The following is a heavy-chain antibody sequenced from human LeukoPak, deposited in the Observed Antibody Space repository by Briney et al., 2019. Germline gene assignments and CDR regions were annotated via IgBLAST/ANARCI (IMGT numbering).Heavy chain of an antibody. CDR3: ARGGAAAGTGY. CDR2: IYSGGST. CDR1: GFTFSSYG. D-gene: IGHD6-13*01. V-gene: IGHV3-53*04. Sequence: PSGGSLRLSCAASGFTFSSYGMHWVRQAPGKGLEWVSVIYSGGSTYYADSVKGRFTISRHNSKNTLYLQMNSLRAEDTAVYYCARGGAAAGTGYWGQGTLVTVSS. J-gene: IGHJ4*02.